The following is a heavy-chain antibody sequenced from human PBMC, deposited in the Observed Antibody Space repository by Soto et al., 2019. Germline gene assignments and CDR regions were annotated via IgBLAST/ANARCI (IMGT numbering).Heavy chain of an antibody. J-gene: IGHJ3*01. CDR2: IWYDGSNK. CDR3: ARGAYLRYFDSRL. Sequence: GGSLRLSCAASGFTFSSYGMHWVRQAPGKGLEWVAVIWYDGSNKYYADSVKGRFTISRDNSKNTLYLQMNSLRAEDTAVYYCARGAYLRYFDSRLWGQGTMVTVSS. V-gene: IGHV3-33*01. D-gene: IGHD3-9*01. CDR1: GFTFSSYG.